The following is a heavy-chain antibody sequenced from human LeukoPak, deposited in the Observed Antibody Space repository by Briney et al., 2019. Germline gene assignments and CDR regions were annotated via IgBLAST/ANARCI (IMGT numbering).Heavy chain of an antibody. CDR3: ARGRMDYYGSGSSKRQFDY. CDR1: GGSFSGYY. D-gene: IGHD3-10*01. V-gene: IGHV4-34*01. Sequence: SETLSLTCAVYGGSFSGYYWSWIRQPPGKGLEWIGEINHSGSTNYNPSLKSRVTISVDTSKNQFSLKVSSVTAADTAVYYCARGRMDYYGSGSSKRQFDYWGQGTLVTVSS. CDR2: INHSGST. J-gene: IGHJ4*02.